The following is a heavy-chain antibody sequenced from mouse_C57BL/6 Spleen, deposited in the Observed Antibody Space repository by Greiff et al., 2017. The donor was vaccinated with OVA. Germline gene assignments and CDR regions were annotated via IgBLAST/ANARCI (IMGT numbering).Heavy chain of an antibody. J-gene: IGHJ2*01. CDR1: GFTFSSYA. D-gene: IGHD2-2*01. CDR3: AREGGTTMVTTRYFDY. CDR2: ISDGGSYT. Sequence: VMLVESGGGLVKPGGSLKLSCAASGFTFSSYAMSWVRQTPEKRLEWVATISDGGSYTYYPDNVKGRFTISRDNAKNNLYLQMSHLKSEDTAMYYCAREGGTTMVTTRYFDYWGQGTTLTVSS. V-gene: IGHV5-4*01.